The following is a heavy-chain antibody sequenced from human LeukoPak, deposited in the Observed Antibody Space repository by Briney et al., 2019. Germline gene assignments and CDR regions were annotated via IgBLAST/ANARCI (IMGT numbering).Heavy chain of an antibody. Sequence: ASVKVSCKASGGTFSSYAISWVRQAPGQGLEWMGGIIPIFGTANYAQKFQGRVTITADESTSTAYMELSSLRSEDTAVYYCARGRNILTGYYNDYYYSMDVWGQGTTVTVSS. V-gene: IGHV1-69*13. CDR2: IIPIFGTA. J-gene: IGHJ6*02. CDR3: ARGRNILTGYYNDYYYSMDV. D-gene: IGHD3-9*01. CDR1: GGTFSSYA.